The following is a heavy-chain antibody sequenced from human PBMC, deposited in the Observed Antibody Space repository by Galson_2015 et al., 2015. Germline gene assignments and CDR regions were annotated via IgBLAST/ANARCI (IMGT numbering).Heavy chain of an antibody. J-gene: IGHJ6*03. Sequence: SLRLSCAASGFTFSSYAMHWVRQAPGKGLEWVAVISYDGSNKFYADSVKGRFTISRDNVKNTLYLQMNSLRAEDTAVYYCARGFNMGEIPYRAFGGKGPPVPVPS. CDR1: GFTFSSYA. V-gene: IGHV3-30-3*01. D-gene: IGHD3-16*01. CDR2: ISYDGSNK. CDR3: ARGFNMGEIPYRAF.